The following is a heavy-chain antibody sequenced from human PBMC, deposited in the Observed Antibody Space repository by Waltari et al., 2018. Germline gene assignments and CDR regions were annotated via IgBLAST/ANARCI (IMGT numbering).Heavy chain of an antibody. CDR1: GYTFSDYK. Sequence: EVQLVQSGVEVKKPGESLRISCKGSGYTFSDYKITWVRQMPGKGLEWMGSMDPSVPSTNYSPSFQGHVTISLDKSISTAYLQWNSLEASDTAIFYCAIAGAGNFDLWGRGTLVTVSS. V-gene: IGHV5-10-1*03. J-gene: IGHJ2*01. CDR2: MDPSVPST. CDR3: AIAGAGNFDL. D-gene: IGHD6-19*01.